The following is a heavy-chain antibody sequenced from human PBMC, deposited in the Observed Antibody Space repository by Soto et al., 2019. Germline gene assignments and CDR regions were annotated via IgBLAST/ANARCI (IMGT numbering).Heavy chain of an antibody. CDR2: IDPSDSYT. V-gene: IGHV5-10-1*01. J-gene: IGHJ6*02. CDR1: GYSFTSYW. CDR3: ARLRYCSGGSCLYYYGMDV. D-gene: IGHD2-15*01. Sequence: GESLKISCKGSGYSFTSYWISWVRQMPGKGLEWMGRIDPSDSYTNYSPSLQGHVTISADKSISTAYLQWSSLKASDTAMYYCARLRYCSGGSCLYYYGMDVWGQGTTVTVSS.